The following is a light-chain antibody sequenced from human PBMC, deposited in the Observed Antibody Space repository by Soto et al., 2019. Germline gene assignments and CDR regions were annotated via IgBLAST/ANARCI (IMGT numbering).Light chain of an antibody. CDR3: QKYNSAST. V-gene: IGKV1-27*01. CDR2: AAS. CDR1: QGISSY. Sequence: DIQMTQSPSSLSASVGDRVTITCRASQGISSYLAWYQQKPGKVPKLLIYAASTFQTGVPSRVSGSGSGTDFTLTISSLQPEDVANYYCQKYNSASTFGQGTRLEIK. J-gene: IGKJ5*01.